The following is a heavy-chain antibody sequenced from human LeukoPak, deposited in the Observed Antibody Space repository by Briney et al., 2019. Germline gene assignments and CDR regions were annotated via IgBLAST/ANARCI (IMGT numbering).Heavy chain of an antibody. Sequence: SETLSLTCTVSGGSIRGYYGSWIRQLAGKGLESIRLIYTSGSTNYNPSLKSRVTTSVDTSKNQFSLKVTSVTAADTAGYYCARDLDFSPYNWFDPWGQGTLVTVSS. D-gene: IGHD3-9*01. J-gene: IGHJ5*02. CDR3: ARDLDFSPYNWFDP. V-gene: IGHV4-4*07. CDR2: IYTSGST. CDR1: GGSIRGYY.